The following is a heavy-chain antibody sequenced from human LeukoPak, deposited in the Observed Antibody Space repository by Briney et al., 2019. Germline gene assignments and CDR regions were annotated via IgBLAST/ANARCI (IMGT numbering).Heavy chain of an antibody. Sequence: SETLSLTCAVCGGSFSGYYWSWIRQPPGKGLEWIGEINHSGSTNYNPSLKSRVTISVDTSKNQFSLKLSSVTAADTAVYYCARGGRSSSWYVYNWFDPWGQGTLVTVSS. V-gene: IGHV4-34*01. CDR1: GGSFSGYY. CDR3: ARGGRSSSWYVYNWFDP. CDR2: INHSGST. D-gene: IGHD6-13*01. J-gene: IGHJ5*02.